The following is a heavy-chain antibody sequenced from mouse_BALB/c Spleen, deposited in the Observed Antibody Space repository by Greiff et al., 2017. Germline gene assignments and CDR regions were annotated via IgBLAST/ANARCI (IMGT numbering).Heavy chain of an antibody. J-gene: IGHJ4*01. D-gene: IGHD1-1*01. Sequence: DVQLVESGGGLVKPGGSLKLSCAASGFTFSDYYMYWVRQTPEKRLEWVATISDGGSYTYYPDSVKGRFTISRDNAKNNLYLQMSSLKSEDTAMYYCARVDYGSSYAMDYWGQGTSVTVSS. CDR1: GFTFSDYY. V-gene: IGHV5-4*02. CDR2: ISDGGSYT. CDR3: ARVDYGSSYAMDY.